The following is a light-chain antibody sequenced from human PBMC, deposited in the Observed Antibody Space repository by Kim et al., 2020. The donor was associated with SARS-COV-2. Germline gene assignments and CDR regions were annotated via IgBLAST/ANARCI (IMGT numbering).Light chain of an antibody. CDR2: EGS. V-gene: IGLV2-23*01. CDR3: CSHAGGGTML. J-gene: IGLJ2*01. CDR1: SSDIGSYSL. Sequence: QSALTQPASVSGSPGQSITISCTGTSSDIGSYSLVSWYQQYLGEAPKLMIYEGSKRPSGVSPRFSGSKSGNTASLTISGLQAEDEADYYCCSHAGGGTMLFGGGTQLTVL.